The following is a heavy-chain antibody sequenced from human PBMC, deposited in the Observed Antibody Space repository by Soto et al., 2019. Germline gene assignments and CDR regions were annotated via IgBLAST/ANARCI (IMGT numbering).Heavy chain of an antibody. CDR3: ARAPVGLDTISYFDY. CDR1: GGSISSGGYS. J-gene: IGHJ4*02. Sequence: ASETLSLTCAVSGGSISSGGYSWSWIRQPPGKGLEWIGYIYNGGSTYYRPSLESRMHMSLDATRNHYSLRLTSVTAADTAVYFCARAPVGLDTISYFDYWGQGKLVTSPQ. V-gene: IGHV4-30-2*05. CDR2: IYNGGST. D-gene: IGHD3-3*01.